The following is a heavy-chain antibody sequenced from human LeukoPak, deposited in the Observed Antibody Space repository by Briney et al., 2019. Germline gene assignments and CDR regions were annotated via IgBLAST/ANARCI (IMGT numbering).Heavy chain of an antibody. V-gene: IGHV1-18*01. Sequence: ASVKVSCKASDYTFTSYGISWVRQAPGQGLEWMGWISGYNGNTKYAQKVQGRVTMTTDTSTSTAYMELRSLRSDDTGVYYCARSGWGNRQAFDIWGQGTMVTVSS. J-gene: IGHJ3*02. CDR2: ISGYNGNT. D-gene: IGHD6-19*01. CDR3: ARSGWGNRQAFDI. CDR1: DYTFTSYG.